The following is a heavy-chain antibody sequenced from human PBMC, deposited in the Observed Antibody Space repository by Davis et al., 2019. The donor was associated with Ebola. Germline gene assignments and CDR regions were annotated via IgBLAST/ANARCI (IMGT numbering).Heavy chain of an antibody. Sequence: AASVKVSCKASGYTFTDYDFNWVRQATGQGLEWMGWMNPKSGNIGYAQKFQGRVTMTRDTSISTAYMELSSLTSEDTAVYYCARKNAMDVWGQGTTVIVSS. V-gene: IGHV1-8*01. CDR3: ARKNAMDV. CDR1: GYTFTDYD. CDR2: MNPKSGNI. J-gene: IGHJ6*02.